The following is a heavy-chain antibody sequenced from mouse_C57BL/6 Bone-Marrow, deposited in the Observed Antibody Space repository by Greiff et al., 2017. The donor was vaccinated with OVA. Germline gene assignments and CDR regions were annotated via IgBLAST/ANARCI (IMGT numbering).Heavy chain of an antibody. D-gene: IGHD2-4*01. CDR1: GYTFTDYE. Sequence: QVQLQQSGAELVRPGASVTLSCKASGYTFTDYEMHWVKQTPVHGLEWIGAIDPETGGTAYNQKFKGKAILTADKSPSTAYMELRSLTSEDSAVYYCTRYDSLAYWGQGTLVTVSA. CDR2: IDPETGGT. V-gene: IGHV1-15*01. J-gene: IGHJ3*01. CDR3: TRYDSLAY.